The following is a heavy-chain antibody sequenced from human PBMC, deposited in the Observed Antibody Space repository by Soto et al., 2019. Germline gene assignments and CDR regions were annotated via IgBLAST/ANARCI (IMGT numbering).Heavy chain of an antibody. V-gene: IGHV4-39*01. J-gene: IGHJ4*02. Sequence: QLQLQESGPGLVKPSETRSLTCTVSGGSISSSSYYWGWIRQPPGKGLEWIGSIYYSGSTYYNPSLKSRVPISVETSKNQFSLKLSSVTAADTAVYYCARLEGVVAEDWGQGTLVTVSS. CDR3: ARLEGVVAED. CDR2: IYYSGST. D-gene: IGHD2-15*01. CDR1: GGSISSSSYY.